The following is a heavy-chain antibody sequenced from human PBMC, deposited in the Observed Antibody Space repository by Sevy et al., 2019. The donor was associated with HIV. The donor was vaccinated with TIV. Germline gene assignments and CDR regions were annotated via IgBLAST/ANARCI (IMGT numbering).Heavy chain of an antibody. CDR2: ISYDGSNK. D-gene: IGHD3-10*01. CDR1: GFTFSSYA. Sequence: GGSLRLSCAASGFTFSSYAMHWARQAPGKGLEWVAVISYDGSNKYYADSVKGRFTISRDNSKNTLYLQMNSLRAEDTAVYYCARDLRADILLLWFGEIDYWGQGTLVTVSS. J-gene: IGHJ4*02. V-gene: IGHV3-30-3*01. CDR3: ARDLRADILLLWFGEIDY.